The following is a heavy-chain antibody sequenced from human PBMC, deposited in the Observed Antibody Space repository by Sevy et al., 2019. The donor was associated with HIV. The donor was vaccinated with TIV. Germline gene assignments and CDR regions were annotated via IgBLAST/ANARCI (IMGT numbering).Heavy chain of an antibody. J-gene: IGHJ6*02. CDR1: GFTFSSYS. D-gene: IGHD3-3*01. CDR2: ISSSSSTI. CDR3: ARVDALTSGDTVSYHDFWSGYHNYYYYGMDV. Sequence: GGSLRLSCAASGFTFSSYSMNWVRQAPGKGLEWVSYISSSSSTIYYADSVKGRFTISRDNAKNSLYLQMNSLRDEDTAVYYCARVDALTSGDTVSYHDFWSGYHNYYYYGMDVWGQGTTVTVSS. V-gene: IGHV3-48*02.